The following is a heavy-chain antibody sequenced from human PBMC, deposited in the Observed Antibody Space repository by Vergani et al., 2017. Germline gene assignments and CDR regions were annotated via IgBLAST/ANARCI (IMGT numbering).Heavy chain of an antibody. D-gene: IGHD3-3*01. J-gene: IGHJ6*03. CDR3: ARSRFRCSDYDLWSASTSRGYYYYYMDV. CDR2: IIPIFGTA. V-gene: IGHV1-69*01. Sequence: QVQLVQSGAEVKKPGSSVKVSCKASGGTFSSYAISWVRQAPGQGLEWMGRIIPIFGTANYAQKFQGRVTITADESTSTAYMELSSLRSEDTAVYYCARSRFRCSDYDLWSASTSRGYYYYYMDVWGKGTTVTVSS. CDR1: GGTFSSYA.